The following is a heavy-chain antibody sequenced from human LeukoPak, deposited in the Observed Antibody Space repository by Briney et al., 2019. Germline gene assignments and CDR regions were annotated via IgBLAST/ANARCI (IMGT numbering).Heavy chain of an antibody. D-gene: IGHD5-24*01. CDR1: GGSISSYY. V-gene: IGHV4-34*01. Sequence: KPSETLSLTCTVSGGSISSYYWSWIRQPPGKGLEWIGEINHSGSTNYNPSLKSRVTISVDTSKNQFSLKLSSVTAADTAVYYCARGRSSRDGYNAPPFDYWGQGTLVTVSS. CDR3: ARGRSSRDGYNAPPFDY. J-gene: IGHJ4*02. CDR2: INHSGST.